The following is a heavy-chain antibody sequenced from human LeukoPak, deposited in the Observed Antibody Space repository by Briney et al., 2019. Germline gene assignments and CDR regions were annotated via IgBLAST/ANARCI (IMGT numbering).Heavy chain of an antibody. CDR2: ISAYNGNT. CDR1: GYTFTSYG. Sequence: ASVKVSCKASGYTFTSYGISWVRQAPGQGLEWMGWISAYNGNTNYAQKLQGRVTMTTDTSTSTAYMELRSLRSDDTAVYYCARLRIAAPGYWYFDLWGRGTLVTVSS. J-gene: IGHJ2*01. V-gene: IGHV1-18*01. CDR3: ARLRIAAPGYWYFDL. D-gene: IGHD6-13*01.